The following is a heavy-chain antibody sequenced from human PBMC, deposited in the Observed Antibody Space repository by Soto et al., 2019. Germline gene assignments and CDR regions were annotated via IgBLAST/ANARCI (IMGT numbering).Heavy chain of an antibody. V-gene: IGHV4-59*12. CDR2: IYYSGST. CDR3: AKGSLTPGY. Sequence: PSETLSLTCTVSGDSINDYYWTWIRQPPGKGLEWIGCIYYSGSTNYNPSLKSRVTISLDTSKNQFSLKLNSVTAEDTAVYYCAKGSLTPGYWGQGTLVTVSS. J-gene: IGHJ4*02. CDR1: GDSINDYY.